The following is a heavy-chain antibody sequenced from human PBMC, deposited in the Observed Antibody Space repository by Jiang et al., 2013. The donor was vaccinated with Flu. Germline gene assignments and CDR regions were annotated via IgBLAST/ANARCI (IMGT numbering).Heavy chain of an antibody. J-gene: IGHJ4*02. CDR1: GFTFSTYG. CDR2: ISYDGSMQ. CDR3: ARERLGYCSGGTCALGYY. Sequence: QLVESGGGMVQPGRSLRLSCAASGFTFSTYGMHWVRQAPGKGLEWVAVISYDGSMQYFVDSVKGRFTISRDNSKNTVWLQMNSLRGEDTAVYYCARERLGYCSGGTCALGYYWGQGTLVTVSS. D-gene: IGHD2-15*01. V-gene: IGHV3-33*05.